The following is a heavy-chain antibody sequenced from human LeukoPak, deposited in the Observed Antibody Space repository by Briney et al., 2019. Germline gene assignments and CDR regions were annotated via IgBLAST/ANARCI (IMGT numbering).Heavy chain of an antibody. J-gene: IGHJ4*01. D-gene: IGHD3-10*01. Sequence: GGSLRLFCAASGFTFSTYGMHWVRQAPGKGLELVAFIRSDGSNKYYADSVKGRFTISKDNSKNTLYLQLNSLRAEDRAVYYFSKGANYYGWGSHRRGHYFDYWGQEPLSPSPQ. V-gene: IGHV3-30*02. CDR1: GFTFSTYG. CDR2: IRSDGSNK. CDR3: SKGANYYGWGSHRRGHYFDY.